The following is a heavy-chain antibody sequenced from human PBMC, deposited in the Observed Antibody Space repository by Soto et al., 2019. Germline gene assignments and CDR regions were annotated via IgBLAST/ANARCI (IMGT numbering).Heavy chain of an antibody. D-gene: IGHD1-26*01. CDR1: GGSISSGDYY. CDR3: ARPRYSGSYFFDY. CDR2: IHNSVST. V-gene: IGHV4-30-4*01. J-gene: IGHJ4*02. Sequence: PSETLSLTCTVSGGSISSGDYYWSWIRQPPGKGLEWIAYIHNSVSTHYNPSLKSRVTISVDTSKNQFSLKLSSVTAADTAVYYWARPRYSGSYFFDYWGQGILVTVPS.